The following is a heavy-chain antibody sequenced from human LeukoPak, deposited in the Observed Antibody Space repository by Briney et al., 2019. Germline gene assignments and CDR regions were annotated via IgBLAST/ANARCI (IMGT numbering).Heavy chain of an antibody. J-gene: IGHJ4*02. D-gene: IGHD2-15*01. V-gene: IGHV3-73*01. CDR2: IRNKPNSYTT. CDR3: TRQECSGGSCSYVDF. CDR1: GFDFSGFY. Sequence: GGSLRLSCAASGFDFSGFYVHWVSQASGRGVEWVGLIRNKPNSYTTVYAASVKGRFTISRDDSKNTAYLQMNSLKAEDTAVYYCTRQECSGGSCSYVDFWGQGTLVTVSS.